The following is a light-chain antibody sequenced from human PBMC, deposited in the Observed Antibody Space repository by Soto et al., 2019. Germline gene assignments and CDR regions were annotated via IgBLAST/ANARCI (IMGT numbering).Light chain of an antibody. Sequence: EIVMTQSPATLSVSPGERAILSCSASQSIRTNVAWYQQRPGQAPRLLIYGASTRATDIPARFSGSGSETEFTLTISSLQSEDFAIYYCQQYNHWTSITFGQGTRLEF. CDR1: QSIRTN. V-gene: IGKV3-15*01. CDR2: GAS. J-gene: IGKJ5*01. CDR3: QQYNHWTSIT.